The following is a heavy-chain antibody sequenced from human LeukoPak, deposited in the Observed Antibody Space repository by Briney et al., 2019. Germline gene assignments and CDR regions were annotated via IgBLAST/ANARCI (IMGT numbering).Heavy chain of an antibody. CDR1: GCSISSSSYS. CDR2: FCDSGST. D-gene: IGHD5-12*01. Sequence: PSETLLLTCSVPGCSISSSSYSWDWIRQPPGKGLDWIGNFCDSGSTHYNPYHMGRGTITADTSKNQFSQRLSSGTGSDTAVYYCARHTRPGYSGYENAFDIWGQGTMVTVSS. J-gene: IGHJ3*02. CDR3: ARHTRPGYSGYENAFDI. V-gene: IGHV4-39*01.